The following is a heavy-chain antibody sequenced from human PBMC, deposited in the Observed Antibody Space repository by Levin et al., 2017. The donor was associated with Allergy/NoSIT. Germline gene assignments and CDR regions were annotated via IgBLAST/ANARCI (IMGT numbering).Heavy chain of an antibody. Sequence: GESLKISCQASGYTFTGYYMHWVRQAPGQGLEWMGWINPNSGGTNYAQKFQGRVTMTRDTSISTAYMELSRLRSDDTAVYYCARDQGRSTYYDFWSGYPYYYYYGMDVWGQGTTVTVSS. V-gene: IGHV1-2*02. D-gene: IGHD3-3*01. CDR1: GYTFTGYY. CDR3: ARDQGRSTYYDFWSGYPYYYYYGMDV. CDR2: INPNSGGT. J-gene: IGHJ6*02.